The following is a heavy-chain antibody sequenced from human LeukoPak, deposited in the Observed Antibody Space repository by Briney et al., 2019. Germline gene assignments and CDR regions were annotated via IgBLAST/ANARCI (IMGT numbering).Heavy chain of an antibody. CDR3: AREEWGVGDYYYYMDV. CDR2: ISSSSSYI. CDR1: GFTFSSYS. J-gene: IGHJ6*03. Sequence: GGSLRLSCAASGFTFSSYSVNWVRQAPGKGLEWVSSISSSSSYIYYADSVKGRFTISRDNAKNSLYLQMNSLRAEDTAVYYCAREEWGVGDYYYYMDVWGKGTTVTVSS. D-gene: IGHD3-10*01. V-gene: IGHV3-21*01.